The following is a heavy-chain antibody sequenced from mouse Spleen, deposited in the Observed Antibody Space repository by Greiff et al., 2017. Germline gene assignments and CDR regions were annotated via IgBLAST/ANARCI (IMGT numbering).Heavy chain of an antibody. CDR2: ISYDGSN. J-gene: IGHJ2*01. CDR3: ARGTGSYYFDY. D-gene: IGHD4-1*01. Sequence: EVQLQQSGPGLVKPSQSLSLTCSVTGYSITSGYYWNWIRQFPGNKLEWMGYISYDGSNNYNPSQKNRISITRDTSKNQFFLKLNSVTTEDTATYYCARGTGSYYFDYWGQGTTLTVSS. V-gene: IGHV3-6*01. CDR1: GYSITSGYY.